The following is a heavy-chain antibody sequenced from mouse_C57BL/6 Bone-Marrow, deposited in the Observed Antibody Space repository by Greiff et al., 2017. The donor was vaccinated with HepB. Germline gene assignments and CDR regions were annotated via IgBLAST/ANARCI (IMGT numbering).Heavy chain of an antibody. CDR3: ARSRWLLWYFDV. Sequence: QVQLKESGAELVKPGASVKISCKASGYAFSSYWMNWVKQRPGKGLEWIGQIYPGDGDTNYNGKFKGKATLTADKSSSTADMQLSSLTSEDSAVYFCARSRWLLWYFDVWGTGTTVTVSS. D-gene: IGHD2-3*01. V-gene: IGHV1-80*01. CDR2: IYPGDGDT. CDR1: GYAFSSYW. J-gene: IGHJ1*03.